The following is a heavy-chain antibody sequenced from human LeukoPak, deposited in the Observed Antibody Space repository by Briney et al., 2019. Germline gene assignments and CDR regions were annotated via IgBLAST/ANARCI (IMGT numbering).Heavy chain of an antibody. CDR1: GFTFSSYA. CDR2: ISGSGGST. Sequence: PGGSLRLSCAASGFTFSSYAMSWVRQAPGKGLEWVSAISGSGGSTFYADSVKGRFTISRHNSKNTLYLQMNSLRAEDTAVYYCARGFSGSYYWYFQHWGQGTLVTVSS. CDR3: ARGFSGSYYWYFQH. D-gene: IGHD1-26*01. V-gene: IGHV3-23*01. J-gene: IGHJ1*01.